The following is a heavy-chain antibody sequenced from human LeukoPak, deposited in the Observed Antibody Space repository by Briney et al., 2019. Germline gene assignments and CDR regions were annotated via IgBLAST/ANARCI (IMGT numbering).Heavy chain of an antibody. V-gene: IGHV3-23*01. D-gene: IGHD2-2*01. CDR1: GFTFSSYA. CDR3: AKDRRGGGVVVLAVIDY. Sequence: GGSLRLSCAASGFTFSSYAMSWVRQAPGKGLEWVSAISGSGGSTYYADSVKGRFTISRDNSKNTLYLQMNSLRAEDTAVYYCAKDRRGGGVVVLAVIDYWGQGTLVTVSS. J-gene: IGHJ4*02. CDR2: ISGSGGST.